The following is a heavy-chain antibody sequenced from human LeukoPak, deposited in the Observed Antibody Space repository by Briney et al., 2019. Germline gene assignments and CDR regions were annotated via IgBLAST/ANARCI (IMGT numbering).Heavy chain of an antibody. J-gene: IGHJ4*02. V-gene: IGHV1-24*01. CDR2: FDPGDGET. Sequence: ASVKVSCKVSGYTLTELSMHWVRQAPGKGLEWMGGFDPGDGETIYAQKFQGRVTMTEDTSTDTAYMELSSLRSEDTAVYYCATASSGYYYFVYWGQGTLVTVSS. CDR3: ATASSGYYYFVY. CDR1: GYTLTELS. D-gene: IGHD3-22*01.